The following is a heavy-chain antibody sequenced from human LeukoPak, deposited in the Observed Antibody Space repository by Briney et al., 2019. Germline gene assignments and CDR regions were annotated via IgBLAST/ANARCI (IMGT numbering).Heavy chain of an antibody. D-gene: IGHD3-3*01. CDR1: GFTFSTYG. CDR3: ARVPKSHDYDFWSGYPHYFDY. V-gene: IGHV3-30*02. J-gene: IGHJ4*02. CDR2: IRYDGDDE. Sequence: PGGSLRLSCASSGFTFSTYGMHWVRQAPGKGLEWVAFIRYDGDDEYYADSVRGRFTISRDNSRNTLYLQMNSLRAEDTAVYYCARVPKSHDYDFWSGYPHYFDYWGQGTLVTVSS.